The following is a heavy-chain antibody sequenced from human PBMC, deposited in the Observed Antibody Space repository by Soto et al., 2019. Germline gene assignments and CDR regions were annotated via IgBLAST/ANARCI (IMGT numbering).Heavy chain of an antibody. CDR1: GGSISSGGYY. D-gene: IGHD3-22*01. Sequence: QVQLQESGPGLVKPSQTLSLTCTVSGGSISSGGYYWSWIRQHPGKGLEWIGYIYYSGSTYYNPSLKSRVTISVDTSKNQFSLKLSSVTAADTAVYYCARGVPLIYYDPYYFDYWGQGTLVTVSS. CDR3: ARGVPLIYYDPYYFDY. CDR2: IYYSGST. V-gene: IGHV4-31*03. J-gene: IGHJ4*02.